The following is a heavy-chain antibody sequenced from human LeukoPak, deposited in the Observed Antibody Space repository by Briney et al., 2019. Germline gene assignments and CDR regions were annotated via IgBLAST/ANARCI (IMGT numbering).Heavy chain of an antibody. CDR3: ARSVTVTTENYYYYYMDV. V-gene: IGHV1-69*06. CDR2: IIPIFGTA. Sequence: RASVKVSCKASGGTFSSYAISWVRQAPGRGLEWMGGIIPIFGTANYAQKFQGRVTITADKSTSTAYIELSSLRSEDTAVYYCARSVTVTTENYYYYYMDVWGKGTTVTVSS. CDR1: GGTFSSYA. D-gene: IGHD4-17*01. J-gene: IGHJ6*03.